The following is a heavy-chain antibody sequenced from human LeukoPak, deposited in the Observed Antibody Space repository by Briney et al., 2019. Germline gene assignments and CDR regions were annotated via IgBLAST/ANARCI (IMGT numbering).Heavy chain of an antibody. Sequence: PSETLSLTCAVYGGSLSGYSWNWIRQSPGKGLEWIGEINQSGSAKYTSSLKSRLTIFIDTSKNQFSLRLSSVTAADTAVYYCARDQGYSSGWAQDYWGQGTLVTVSS. J-gene: IGHJ4*02. CDR1: GGSLSGYS. CDR3: ARDQGYSSGWAQDY. D-gene: IGHD6-19*01. CDR2: INQSGSA. V-gene: IGHV4-34*01.